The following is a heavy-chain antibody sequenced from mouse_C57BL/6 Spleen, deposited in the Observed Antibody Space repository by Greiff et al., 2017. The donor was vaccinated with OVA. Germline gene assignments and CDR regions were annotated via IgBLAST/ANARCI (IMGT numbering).Heavy chain of an antibody. J-gene: IGHJ1*03. D-gene: IGHD2-5*01. V-gene: IGHV1-55*01. Sequence: QVQLQQPGAELVKPGASVKMSCKASGYTFTSYWITWVKQRPGQGLEWIGDIYPGSGSTNYNEKFKSKATLTVDTSSSTAYMQLSSLTSEDSAVYYSARCRGYSNYWYFEVWGTGATVTVAS. CDR3: ARCRGYSNYWYFEV. CDR2: IYPGSGST. CDR1: GYTFTSYW.